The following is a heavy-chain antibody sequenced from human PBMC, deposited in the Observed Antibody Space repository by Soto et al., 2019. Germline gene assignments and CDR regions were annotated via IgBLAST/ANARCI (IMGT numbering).Heavy chain of an antibody. CDR3: ARAAWYYYGMDV. Sequence: LRLSCAASGFIFNTYGMHWVRQAPGKGLEWVAVIWPDGSNRYYADSVSGQFTISRDNSKNTLFLQMNSLSAEDTALYYCARAAWYYYGMDVWGQGTTVTVSS. J-gene: IGHJ6*02. CDR1: GFIFNTYG. D-gene: IGHD6-25*01. CDR2: IWPDGSNR. V-gene: IGHV3-33*01.